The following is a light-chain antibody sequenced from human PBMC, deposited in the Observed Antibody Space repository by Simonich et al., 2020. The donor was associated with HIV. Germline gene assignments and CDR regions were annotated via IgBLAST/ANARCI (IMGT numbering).Light chain of an antibody. J-gene: IGKJ1*01. Sequence: EIVMTQSPATLSVSPGERATLSCRARQTVSSNLDWYQQKPGQAPRLLTYGASTRATGIPARFSGSGSGTELTLTISSLQSEDFAVYYCQQYNDWPRTFGQGTKVEIK. CDR2: GAS. V-gene: IGKV3-15*01. CDR3: QQYNDWPRT. CDR1: QTVSSN.